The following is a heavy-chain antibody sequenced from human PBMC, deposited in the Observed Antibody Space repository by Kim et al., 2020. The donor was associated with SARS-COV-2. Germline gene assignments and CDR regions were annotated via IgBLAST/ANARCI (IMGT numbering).Heavy chain of an antibody. CDR1: GGSISSSSYY. V-gene: IGHV4-39*01. J-gene: IGHJ6*02. CDR3: ARQEGGLSSGWFVRMYGMDV. D-gene: IGHD6-19*01. Sequence: SETLSLTCTVSGGSISSSSYYWGWICQPPGKGLEWIGSIYYSGSTHYNPSLKSRVTISVDTSKNQFSLKLSSVTTADTAVYYCARQEGGLSSGWFVRMYGMDVWGQGTTVTVSS. CDR2: IYYSGST.